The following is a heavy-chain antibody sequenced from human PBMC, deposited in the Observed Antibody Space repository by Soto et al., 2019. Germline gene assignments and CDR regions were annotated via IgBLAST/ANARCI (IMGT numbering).Heavy chain of an antibody. V-gene: IGHV4-31*03. CDR3: ATATSSGRLDF. D-gene: IGHD3-10*01. CDR2: IFYSGST. CDR1: CESITTGGY. J-gene: IGHJ4*02. Sequence: QVELQESGPGRVKPSQTLSLTCTVSCESITTGGYWSWVRLLPGQGLEWIGYIFYSGSTYYNPSPSLKRRLSMSVDTSMNQFSLNLISVTAADTAVFFCATATSSGRLDFWGQGTLVTVSS.